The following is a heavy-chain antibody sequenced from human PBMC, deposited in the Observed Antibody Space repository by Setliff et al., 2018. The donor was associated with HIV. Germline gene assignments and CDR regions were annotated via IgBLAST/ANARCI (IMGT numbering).Heavy chain of an antibody. CDR3: ARLSSRIGDLGPPFDY. CDR1: GFTFSNYW. Sequence: GSLRLSCAASGFTFSNYWMTWVRQAPGKGLEWVANIKEDGAEKNYVDSVKGRFTISRDNAKNSLYLQMNSLRAEDTAMYYCARLSSRIGDLGPPFDYWGQGTLVTVSS. D-gene: IGHD3-10*02. CDR2: IKEDGAEK. V-gene: IGHV3-7*03. J-gene: IGHJ4*02.